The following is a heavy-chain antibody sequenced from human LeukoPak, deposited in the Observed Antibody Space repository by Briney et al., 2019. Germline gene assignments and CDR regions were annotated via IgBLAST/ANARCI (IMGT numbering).Heavy chain of an antibody. D-gene: IGHD5-12*01. V-gene: IGHV1-24*01. CDR1: GYTLTELS. CDR2: FDPEDGET. J-gene: IGHJ4*02. CDR3: ATTDSGYDYYFDY. Sequence: GASVKVSCKVSGYTLTELSMHWVRQAPGKGLECMGGFDPEDGETIYAQKFQGRVTMTEDTSTDTAYMELSSLRSEDTAVYYCATTDSGYDYYFDYWGQGTLVTVSS.